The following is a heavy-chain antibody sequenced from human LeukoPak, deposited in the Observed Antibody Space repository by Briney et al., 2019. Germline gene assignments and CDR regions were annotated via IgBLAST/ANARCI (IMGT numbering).Heavy chain of an antibody. CDR3: ASGRGSGGRHKSYFDY. CDR2: IYYDGSNT. Sequence: PGGSLRLSCAASGFIFRNYGMHWVPQAPGKGLEWVAIIYYDGSNTYYADSVKGRFTISRDNSKNTLYLQMNSLRAEDTAVYYCASGRGSGGRHKSYFDYWGRGTLVTVSS. CDR1: GFIFRNYG. D-gene: IGHD2-15*01. V-gene: IGHV3-33*01. J-gene: IGHJ4*02.